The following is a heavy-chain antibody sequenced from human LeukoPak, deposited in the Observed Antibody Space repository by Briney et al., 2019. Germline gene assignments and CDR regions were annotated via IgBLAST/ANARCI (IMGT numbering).Heavy chain of an antibody. V-gene: IGHV1-69*05. CDR1: GYTFTSYG. J-gene: IGHJ3*02. CDR3: AREITGIRTHEAFDI. D-gene: IGHD2-8*02. Sequence: ASVKVSCKASGYTFTSYGISWVRQAPGQGLEWMGGIIPIFGTANYAQKFQGRVTITTDESTSTAYMELSSLRSEDTAVYYCAREITGIRTHEAFDIWGQGTMVTVSS. CDR2: IIPIFGTA.